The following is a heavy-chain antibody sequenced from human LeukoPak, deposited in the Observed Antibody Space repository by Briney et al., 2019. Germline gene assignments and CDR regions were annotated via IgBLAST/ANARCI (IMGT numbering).Heavy chain of an antibody. CDR2: IYYGGST. Sequence: PSETLSLTCTVSGGSISSYYWSWIRQPPGKGLEWIGYIYYGGSTNYNPSLKSRVTISVDTSKNQFSLKLSSVTAADTAVYYCASHGCSGGSCSVFDYWGQGTLVTVSS. V-gene: IGHV4-59*01. J-gene: IGHJ4*02. CDR3: ASHGCSGGSCSVFDY. D-gene: IGHD2-15*01. CDR1: GGSISSYY.